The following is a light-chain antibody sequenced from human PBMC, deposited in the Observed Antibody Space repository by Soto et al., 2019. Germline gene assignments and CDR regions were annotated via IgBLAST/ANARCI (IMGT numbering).Light chain of an antibody. Sequence: EIVMTQSPATLSVSPGERATLSCRASQSVSSNLAWFQQRPAQAPRLLIYGASTRATGIPARFSGSGSGTEFTLTISSLQSEDFAVYYCQRYNNWPLTFGGGTKVESK. CDR3: QRYNNWPLT. J-gene: IGKJ4*01. V-gene: IGKV3-15*01. CDR1: QSVSSN. CDR2: GAS.